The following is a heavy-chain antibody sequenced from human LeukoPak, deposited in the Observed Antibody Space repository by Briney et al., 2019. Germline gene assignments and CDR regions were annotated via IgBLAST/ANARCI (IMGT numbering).Heavy chain of an antibody. CDR1: GFTFSSYG. V-gene: IGHV3-53*01. Sequence: GGSLRLSCAASGFTFSSYGMNWVRQAPGKGLEWVSLLYSDGTTYYADSVKGRFTISRDNSKNTVYLQMNSLRAEDTAVYFCARDVLSSSEGYFDLWGRGTLVTVSS. D-gene: IGHD6-13*01. CDR3: ARDVLSSSEGYFDL. CDR2: LYSDGTT. J-gene: IGHJ2*01.